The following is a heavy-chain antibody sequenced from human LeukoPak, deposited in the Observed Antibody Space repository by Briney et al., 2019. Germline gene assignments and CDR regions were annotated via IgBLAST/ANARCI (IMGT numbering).Heavy chain of an antibody. V-gene: IGHV3-48*02. CDR1: GFRTIDYV. D-gene: IGHD3-9*01. CDR2: IDTSSSRI. Sequence: GRSLRPSCAASGFRTIDYVMNWVRQAPGKGLEWVSYIDTSSSRIHYADSVKGRFTISRDDATNALYLQMNSLRDEDTAVYYCATDFDWAFNIWGQGTMVTVSS. CDR3: ATDFDWAFNI. J-gene: IGHJ3*02.